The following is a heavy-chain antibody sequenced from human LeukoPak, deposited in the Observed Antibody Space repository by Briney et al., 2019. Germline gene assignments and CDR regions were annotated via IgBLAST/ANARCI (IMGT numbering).Heavy chain of an antibody. CDR3: AAIAAAGTGGSANFDY. CDR2: INHSGST. J-gene: IGHJ4*02. D-gene: IGHD6-13*01. CDR1: GGSFSGYY. V-gene: IGHV4-34*01. Sequence: PSETLCLTCAVYGGSFSGYYWSWIRQPPGKGLEWIGEINHSGSTNYNPSLKSRVTISVDTSKNQFSLKLSSVTAADTAVYYCAAIAAAGTGGSANFDYWGQGTLVTVSS.